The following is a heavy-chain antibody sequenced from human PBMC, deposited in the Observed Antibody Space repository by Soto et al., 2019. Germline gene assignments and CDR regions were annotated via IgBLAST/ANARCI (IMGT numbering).Heavy chain of an antibody. Sequence: SETLSLTCAVYGGSFSGYYWSWIRQPPGKGLEWIGEINHSGSTNYNPSPKSRVTISVDTSKNQFSLKLSSVTAADTAVYYCARERKGIYCSGGSCYSAGYYYMDVWGKGTTVTVSS. CDR2: INHSGST. V-gene: IGHV4-34*01. J-gene: IGHJ6*03. CDR3: ARERKGIYCSGGSCYSAGYYYMDV. CDR1: GGSFSGYY. D-gene: IGHD2-15*01.